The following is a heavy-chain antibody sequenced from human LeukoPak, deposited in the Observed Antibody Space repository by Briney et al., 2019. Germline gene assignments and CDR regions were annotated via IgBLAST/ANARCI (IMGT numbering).Heavy chain of an antibody. CDR3: GREQSGSYIHAFDS. V-gene: IGHV3-23*01. CDR2: ISGSGGST. CDR1: GFTFSSYA. J-gene: IGHJ5*01. D-gene: IGHD3-3*01. Sequence: GGSLRLSCAASGFTFSSYAMSWVRQAPGKGLEWVSAISGSGGSTYYADSVKGRFTISRDNSKNTLYLQMNSLRTDDTAVYYCGREQSGSYIHAFDSRGQGTLVTVSS.